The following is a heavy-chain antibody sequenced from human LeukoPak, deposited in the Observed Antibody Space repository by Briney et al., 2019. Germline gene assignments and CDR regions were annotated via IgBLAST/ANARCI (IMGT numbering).Heavy chain of an antibody. Sequence: ASVKASCKASGYTFTSYYMHWVRQAPGQGLEWMGIINPSGGSTSYAQKFQGRVTMTRDTSTGTVYMELSSQRSEDTAVYYCARGSELYYDYWGQGTLVTVSS. CDR2: INPSGGST. J-gene: IGHJ4*02. CDR1: GYTFTSYY. CDR3: ARGSELYYDY. V-gene: IGHV1-46*01. D-gene: IGHD3-10*01.